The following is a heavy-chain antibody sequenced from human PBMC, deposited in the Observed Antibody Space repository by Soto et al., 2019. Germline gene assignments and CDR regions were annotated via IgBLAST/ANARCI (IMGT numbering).Heavy chain of an antibody. D-gene: IGHD2-2*01. V-gene: IGHV1-8*02. J-gene: IGHJ5*01. CDR1: GYTFTNYD. CDR2: MNPKSGNT. CDR3: ARSHGYDLNGFDS. Sequence: QVQLVQSGAEVKKPGASVKVSCKTSGYTFTNYDINWVRQAPGQGLEWMGWMNPKSGNTGYAQNFQDRLTMTRDTSLSTAYMELSSLRYEDTAVYYCARSHGYDLNGFDSWGQGTLVTVSP.